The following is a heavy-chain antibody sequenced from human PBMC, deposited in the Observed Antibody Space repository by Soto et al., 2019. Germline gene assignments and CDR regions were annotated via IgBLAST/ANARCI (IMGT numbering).Heavy chain of an antibody. CDR1: GYSFTSFW. V-gene: IGHV5-51*01. D-gene: IGHD6-13*01. CDR3: ARTAAAGKYYYGMDV. Sequence: GESLKISCKGSGYSFTSFWIGWVRQMPGKGLEWMGIIYPGDSDTRYSPSFQGQVTISADKSISTAYLQWSSLKASDTAMYYCARTAAAGKYYYGMDVWGQGTTVTVSS. J-gene: IGHJ6*02. CDR2: IYPGDSDT.